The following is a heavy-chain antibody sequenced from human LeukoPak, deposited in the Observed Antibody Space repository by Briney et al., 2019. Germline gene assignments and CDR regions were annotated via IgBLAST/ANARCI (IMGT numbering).Heavy chain of an antibody. CDR3: ARDQGGIVVVPAAIDY. Sequence: GGSLRLSCAASGFTFSSYWMSWVRQAPGKGLEWVANIKQDGSEKYYVDSVEGRFTISRDNAKNSLYLQMNSLRAEDTAVYYCARDQGGIVVVPAAIDYWGQGTLVTVSS. D-gene: IGHD2-2*01. V-gene: IGHV3-7*03. CDR1: GFTFSSYW. J-gene: IGHJ4*02. CDR2: IKQDGSEK.